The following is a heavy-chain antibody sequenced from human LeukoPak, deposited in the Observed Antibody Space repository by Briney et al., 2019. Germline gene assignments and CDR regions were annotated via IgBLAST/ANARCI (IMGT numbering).Heavy chain of an antibody. Sequence: GGSLRLSCTASGFTLSTSWMSWVRQAPGRGLEWVASIKQDGSQKYYVDSVRGRFTISRDNVQNSLYLQMNSLRAEDTAVYYCARLFRDVTTFDYWGQGTLVTVSS. CDR1: GFTLSTSW. D-gene: IGHD1-1*01. J-gene: IGHJ4*02. CDR3: ARLFRDVTTFDY. V-gene: IGHV3-7*01. CDR2: IKQDGSQK.